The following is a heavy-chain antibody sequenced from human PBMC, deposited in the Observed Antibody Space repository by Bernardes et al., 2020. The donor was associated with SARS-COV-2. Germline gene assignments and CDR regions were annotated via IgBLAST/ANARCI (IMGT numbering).Heavy chain of an antibody. V-gene: IGHV1-2*02. D-gene: IGHD1-1*01. CDR3: AREEMGYGTGPRSVDREYYGMDV. CDR1: GYTFTGYY. J-gene: IGHJ6*02. CDR2: MNPPIGDT. Sequence: ASVQVSCKASGYTFTGYYIHWVRQAPGQGLEWMGCMNPPIGDTMYAQKFQGSVTMTRDTSISTAYMELSSLTSDDTAVYYCAREEMGYGTGPRSVDREYYGMDVWGPGTTVTVSS.